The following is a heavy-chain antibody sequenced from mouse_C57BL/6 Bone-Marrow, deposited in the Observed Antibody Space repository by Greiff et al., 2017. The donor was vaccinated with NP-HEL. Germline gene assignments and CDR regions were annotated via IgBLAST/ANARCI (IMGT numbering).Heavy chain of an antibody. V-gene: IGHV14-4*01. Sequence: EVQLQQSGAELVRPGASVKLSCTASGFNIKDDYMHWVKQRPEQGLEWIGWIDPENGDTEYASKFQGKATITADTSSNTAYLQLSSLTSEDTAVYYCTTSHIYYGYVFDYGGQGTTLTVSS. CDR3: TTSHIYYGYVFDY. J-gene: IGHJ2*01. CDR1: GFNIKDDY. D-gene: IGHD2-2*01. CDR2: IDPENGDT.